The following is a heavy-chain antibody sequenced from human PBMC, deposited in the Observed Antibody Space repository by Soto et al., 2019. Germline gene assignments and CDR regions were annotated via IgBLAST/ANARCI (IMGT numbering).Heavy chain of an antibody. CDR2: IYYSGST. CDR1: GDSISSDTWY. Sequence: SETLSLTCTVSGDSISSDTWYWGWIRQSPGKGLEWIGSIYYSGSTHYNPSLKSRVTISVDTSKNQFSLKLSSVTAADTAVYYCARQGSYFGSGSKPPNYWGQGTLVTVSS. D-gene: IGHD3-10*01. CDR3: ARQGSYFGSGSKPPNY. J-gene: IGHJ4*02. V-gene: IGHV4-39*01.